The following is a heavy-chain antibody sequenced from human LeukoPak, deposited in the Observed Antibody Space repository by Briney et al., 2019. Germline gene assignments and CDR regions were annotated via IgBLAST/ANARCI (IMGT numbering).Heavy chain of an antibody. D-gene: IGHD3-22*01. CDR2: ISSSSSSI. Sequence: GGSLRLSCAASGFTFSIFTMNWVRQAPGKGLEWVSSISSSSSSIYYADSVKGRFTISRDNAKNSLYLQMNSLRVEDTAVYYCARVSGFSGLAFDYWGQGALVTVSS. CDR1: GFTFSIFT. V-gene: IGHV3-21*01. CDR3: ARVSGFSGLAFDY. J-gene: IGHJ4*02.